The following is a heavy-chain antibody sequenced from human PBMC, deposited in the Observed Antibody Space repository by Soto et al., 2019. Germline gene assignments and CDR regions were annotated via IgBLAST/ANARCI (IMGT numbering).Heavy chain of an antibody. J-gene: IGHJ6*02. CDR3: ARGDYSSSYRGWANIVAYNYYYGLDV. D-gene: IGHD6-6*01. CDR1: GFTFSSYS. Sequence: PGGSLRLSCAASGFTFSSYSMNWVRQAPGKGLEWVSYISSSSSTIYYADSVKGRFTISRDNAKNSLYLQMNSLRDEDTAVYYCARGDYSSSYRGWANIVAYNYYYGLDVWGPGTTVTVSS. CDR2: ISSSSSTI. V-gene: IGHV3-48*02.